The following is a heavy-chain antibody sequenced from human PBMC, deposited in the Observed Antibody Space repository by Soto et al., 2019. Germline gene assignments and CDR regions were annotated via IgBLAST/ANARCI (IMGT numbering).Heavy chain of an antibody. Sequence: ASVKVSCKASGGTFSSYAISWVQQAPGQGLEWMGGIIPIFGTANYAQKFQGRVTITADESTSTAYMELSSLRSEDTAVYYCASSHRRDHSSTRRPKYYYYYYGMDVWGQGTTVTVSS. CDR2: IIPIFGTA. V-gene: IGHV1-69*13. CDR1: GGTFSSYA. D-gene: IGHD2-2*01. J-gene: IGHJ6*02. CDR3: ASSHRRDHSSTRRPKYYYYYYGMDV.